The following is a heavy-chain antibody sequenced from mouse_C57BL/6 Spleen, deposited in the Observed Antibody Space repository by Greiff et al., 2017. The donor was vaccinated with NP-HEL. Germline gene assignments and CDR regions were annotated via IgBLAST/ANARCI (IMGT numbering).Heavy chain of an antibody. Sequence: QVQLQQPGAELVKPGASVKMSCKASGYTFTSYCITWVKQRPGQGLEWIGDIYPGSGSTYYNEKFTSKATLTVDTSSSTAYMQLSSLTSEDSAVYYCTPPYYGSSYGYWGQGTTLTVSS. CDR1: GYTFTSYC. J-gene: IGHJ2*01. V-gene: IGHV1-55*01. D-gene: IGHD1-1*01. CDR2: IYPGSGST. CDR3: TPPYYGSSYGY.